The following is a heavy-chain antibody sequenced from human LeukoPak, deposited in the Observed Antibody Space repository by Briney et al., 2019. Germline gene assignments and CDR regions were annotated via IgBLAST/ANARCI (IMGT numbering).Heavy chain of an antibody. V-gene: IGHV4-59*01. CDR3: ASTKPYYGSGRGWFDP. J-gene: IGHJ5*02. CDR2: IYYSGST. Sequence: SSETLSLTCTVSGGSISSYYWSWIRQPPGKGLEWIGYIYYSGSTNYNPSLKSRVTISADTSKNQFSLKLSSVTAADTAVYYCASTKPYYGSGRGWFDPWGQGTLVTVSS. D-gene: IGHD3-10*01. CDR1: GGSISSYY.